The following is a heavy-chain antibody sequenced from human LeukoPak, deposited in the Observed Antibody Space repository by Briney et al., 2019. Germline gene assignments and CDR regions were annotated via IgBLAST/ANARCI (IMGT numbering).Heavy chain of an antibody. CDR2: INPNSGGT. D-gene: IGHD1-26*01. J-gene: IGHJ4*02. Sequence: ASVKVSCKASGYTFTGYYMHWVRQAPGQGLEWMGRINPNSGGTNYAQKFQGRVTMTRDTSISTAYMELSRLRSDDTAVYYCAREWELLSYYFDYWGQGTLVTVSP. V-gene: IGHV1-2*06. CDR1: GYTFTGYY. CDR3: AREWELLSYYFDY.